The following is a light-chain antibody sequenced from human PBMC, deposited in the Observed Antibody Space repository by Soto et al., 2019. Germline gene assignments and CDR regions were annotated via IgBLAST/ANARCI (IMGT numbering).Light chain of an antibody. CDR3: QQRTNWPPGTWT. CDR1: QSVSSN. Sequence: EIVMTQSPATLSVSPGERATLSCRASQSVSSNLAWYQQKPGQAPRLLIYGASTRATGIPARFSGSGSGTDFTLSISSLEPEDFAVYYCQQRTNWPPGTWTFGQGTKVDI. J-gene: IGKJ1*01. CDR2: GAS. V-gene: IGKV3-15*01.